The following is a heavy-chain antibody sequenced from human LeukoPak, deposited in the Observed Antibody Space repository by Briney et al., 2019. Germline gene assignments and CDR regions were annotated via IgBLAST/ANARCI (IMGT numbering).Heavy chain of an antibody. J-gene: IGHJ4*02. CDR1: GGTFSSYA. CDR2: IIPIFGTA. Sequence: SVKVSCKASGGTFSSYANSWVRQAPGQGLEWMGGIIPIFGTANYAQKFQGRVTITADESTSTAYMELSSLRSEDTAVYYCARSYYDILTGYYHREYYFDYWGQGTLVTVSS. D-gene: IGHD3-9*01. CDR3: ARSYYDILTGYYHREYYFDY. V-gene: IGHV1-69*13.